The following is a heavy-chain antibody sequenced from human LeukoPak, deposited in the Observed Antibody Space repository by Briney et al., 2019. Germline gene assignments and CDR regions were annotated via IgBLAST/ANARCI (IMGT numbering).Heavy chain of an antibody. J-gene: IGHJ4*02. D-gene: IGHD6-13*01. Sequence: AGGSLRLSCAASGFTFSSYAMHWVRQAPGKGLEWVAVISYDGSNKYYADSVKGRFTISRDNSKNTLYLQMNSLRAEDTAVYYCARTLRSSWHSPLDYWGQGTLVTVSS. CDR3: ARTLRSSWHSPLDY. CDR2: ISYDGSNK. CDR1: GFTFSSYA. V-gene: IGHV3-30-3*01.